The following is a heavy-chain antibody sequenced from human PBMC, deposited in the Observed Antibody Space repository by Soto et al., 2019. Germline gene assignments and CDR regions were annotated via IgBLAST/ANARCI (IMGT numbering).Heavy chain of an antibody. CDR1: GGSISSSSYY. V-gene: IGHV4-39*01. CDR3: ARHNSGWLLKGAEYFQH. CDR2: IYYSGST. J-gene: IGHJ1*01. D-gene: IGHD6-19*01. Sequence: SETLSLTCTVSGGSISSSSYYWGWIRQPPGKGLEWIGSIYYSGSTYYNPSLKSRVTISVETSKNQFSLKLSSVTAADTAVYYCARHNSGWLLKGAEYFQHWGQGTLVTVSS.